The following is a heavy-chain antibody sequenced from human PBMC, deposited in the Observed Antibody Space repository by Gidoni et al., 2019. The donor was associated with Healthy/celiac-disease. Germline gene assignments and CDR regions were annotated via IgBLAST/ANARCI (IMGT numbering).Heavy chain of an antibody. CDR1: GFTFSRYG. Sequence: QVQLVESGGGVVQPGRSLRPSCAASGFTFSRYGMHWVRQAPGKGLEWVAVISYDGSNKYYAYSVKGRFTISRDNSKNTLYLQMNSLRAEDTAVYYCAKDKYEYCSSTSCYPFDYWGQGTLVTVSS. CDR3: AKDKYEYCSSTSCYPFDY. D-gene: IGHD2-2*01. V-gene: IGHV3-30*18. J-gene: IGHJ4*02. CDR2: ISYDGSNK.